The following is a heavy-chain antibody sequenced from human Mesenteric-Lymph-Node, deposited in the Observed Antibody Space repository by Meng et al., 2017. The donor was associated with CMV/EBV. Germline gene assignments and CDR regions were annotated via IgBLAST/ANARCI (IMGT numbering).Heavy chain of an antibody. CDR3: ARHQRWLKSEGGFNY. J-gene: IGHJ4*02. V-gene: IGHV4-34*01. Sequence: QGRRQTWGAGRLKPSEPPSLTGAVYGWVFSGYYLSRNRQPPGKGLGWIGEINHSGSTNYNPSLKSRVTISVDTSKNQFSLKLSSVTAADTAVYYCARHQRWLKSEGGFNYWGQGTLVTVSS. CDR1: GWVFSGYY. CDR2: INHSGST. D-gene: IGHD4-23*01.